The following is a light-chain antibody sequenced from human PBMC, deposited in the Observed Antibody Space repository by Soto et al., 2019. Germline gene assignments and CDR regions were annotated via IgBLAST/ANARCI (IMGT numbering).Light chain of an antibody. CDR3: CSYAGSSTYV. CDR1: SSDVGSYNL. CDR2: EGS. V-gene: IGLV2-23*01. J-gene: IGLJ1*01. Sequence: QSVVTQPASVSGSPGQSITISCTGTSSDVGSYNLVSWYQQHPGKAPKLMIYEGSKRPSGVSNRFSGSKSGNTASLTISGLQAEDEADYYCCSYAGSSTYVFGTGPKVTVL.